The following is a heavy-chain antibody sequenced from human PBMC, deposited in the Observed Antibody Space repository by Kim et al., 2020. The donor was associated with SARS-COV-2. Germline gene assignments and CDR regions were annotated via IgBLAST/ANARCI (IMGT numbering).Heavy chain of an antibody. J-gene: IGHJ3*02. CDR1: GFTFSDYY. Sequence: GGSLRLSCAASGFTFSDYYMSWIRQAPGKGLEWVSYISSSSSYTNYADSVKGRFTISRDNAKNSLYLQMNSLRAEDTAVYYCARVFYRDSSGWYFPPIYAFDIWGQGTMVTVSS. D-gene: IGHD6-19*01. CDR2: ISSSSSYT. CDR3: ARVFYRDSSGWYFPPIYAFDI. V-gene: IGHV3-11*05.